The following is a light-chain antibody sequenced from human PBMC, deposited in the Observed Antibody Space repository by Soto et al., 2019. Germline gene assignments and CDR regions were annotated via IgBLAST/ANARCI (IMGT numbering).Light chain of an antibody. V-gene: IGKV3-15*01. Sequence: EIVITQSPATLSVSPGERASLCCRASQSVSIKLAWYQQKPGQAPRLLLYDTYTRATGIPARFSGSGSGTEFTLTISSLQSEDFAVYYCQQHNNWPPITCGQGTRLEI. CDR1: QSVSIK. CDR3: QQHNNWPPIT. J-gene: IGKJ5*01. CDR2: DTY.